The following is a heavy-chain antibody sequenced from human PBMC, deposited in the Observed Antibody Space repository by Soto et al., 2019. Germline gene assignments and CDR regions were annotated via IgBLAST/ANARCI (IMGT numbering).Heavy chain of an antibody. Sequence: PGGSLRLSSAASGFRLSDQYMTWIRQAPGKGLEWVAKISGGATTTYYADSVKGRFTVSRDNAKNSLYLQMNSLRAEDTAVYYCATDPYYYASGFWGQGTLVTVSS. CDR1: GFRLSDQY. J-gene: IGHJ4*02. V-gene: IGHV3-11*01. CDR3: ATDPYYYASGF. D-gene: IGHD3-10*01. CDR2: ISGGATTT.